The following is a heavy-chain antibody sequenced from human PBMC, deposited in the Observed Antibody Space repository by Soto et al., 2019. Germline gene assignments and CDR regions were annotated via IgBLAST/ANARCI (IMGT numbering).Heavy chain of an antibody. Sequence: ASLKVSCKASGYTFTSYAMHWVRQAPGQRLEWMGWINAGNGNTKYSQKFQGRVTITRDTSASTAYMELSSLRSEDTAVYYCARGGSSPLYYYYYGMDVWGQGTTVTVSS. J-gene: IGHJ6*02. CDR3: ARGGSSPLYYYYYGMDV. V-gene: IGHV1-3*01. D-gene: IGHD6-6*01. CDR1: GYTFTSYA. CDR2: INAGNGNT.